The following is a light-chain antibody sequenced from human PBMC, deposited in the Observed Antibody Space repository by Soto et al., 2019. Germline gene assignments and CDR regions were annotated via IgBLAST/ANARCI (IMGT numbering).Light chain of an antibody. V-gene: IGKV3-11*01. CDR3: QQRYSWPLT. J-gene: IGKJ4*01. Sequence: EIVLTQSPATLSLSPGGRATLSCRVSQNINIYLAWYQQKLGQAPRLLIYDSSIRATGIPARFSGSGSGTDFTLTISSLEPEDFGVYYCQQRYSWPLTCGGGTKVEIK. CDR1: QNINIY. CDR2: DSS.